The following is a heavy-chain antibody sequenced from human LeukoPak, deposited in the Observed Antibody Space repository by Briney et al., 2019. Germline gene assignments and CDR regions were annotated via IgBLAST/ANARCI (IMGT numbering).Heavy chain of an antibody. V-gene: IGHV4-59*08. CDR1: GGSISSYY. CDR2: IYYSGST. J-gene: IGHJ6*02. CDR3: ARLSTRYYYYGMDV. Sequence: SETLSLTCTVSGGSISSYYWSWIRRPPGKGLEWIGYIYYSGSTNYNPSLKSRVTISVDTSKNQFSLKLSSVTAADTAVYYCARLSTRYYYYGMDVWGQGTTVTVSS.